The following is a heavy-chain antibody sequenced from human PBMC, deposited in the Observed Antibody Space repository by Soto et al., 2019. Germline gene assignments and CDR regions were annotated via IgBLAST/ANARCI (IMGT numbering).Heavy chain of an antibody. CDR2: IKSKTDGGTT. V-gene: IGHV3-15*07. Sequence: EVQLVESGGGLVKPGGSLRLSCAASGFTFSNAWMNWVRQAPGKGLEWVGRIKSKTDGGTTDYAAPVKGRFTISRHDSKNTLYLQMNRLKTEDTAVYYCTTSTVNRIFKYYCYGMDVWGQGTTVTVSS. D-gene: IGHD4-17*01. CDR3: TTSTVNRIFKYYCYGMDV. CDR1: GFTFSNAW. J-gene: IGHJ6*02.